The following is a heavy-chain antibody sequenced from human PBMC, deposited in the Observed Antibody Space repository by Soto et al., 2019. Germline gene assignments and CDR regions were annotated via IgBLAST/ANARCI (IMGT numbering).Heavy chain of an antibody. Sequence: LSLTCTVSGGAISGYYWTWIRQPAGKGLEWIGRIYSSGGTKYNPSLKSRVDMSLDMSKNQFSLRLNSVTAADTAVYYCARGQRFSDSFDPWGQGTVVTVSS. V-gene: IGHV4-4*07. J-gene: IGHJ5*02. CDR3: ARGQRFSDSFDP. CDR2: IYSSGGT. CDR1: GGAISGYY. D-gene: IGHD3-3*01.